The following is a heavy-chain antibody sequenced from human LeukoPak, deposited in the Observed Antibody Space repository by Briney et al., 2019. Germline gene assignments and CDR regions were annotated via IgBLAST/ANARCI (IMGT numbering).Heavy chain of an antibody. D-gene: IGHD3-16*01. Sequence: GGSLRLSCAASGFTFSSYWMSWVRQAPGKGLERVANIKQDGSEKYYVDSVKGRFTISRDNAKNSLYLQMNSLRAEDTAVYHCARDEYDYVWGSYTRVYYFDYWGQGTLVTVSS. CDR2: IKQDGSEK. J-gene: IGHJ4*02. CDR1: GFTFSSYW. V-gene: IGHV3-7*01. CDR3: ARDEYDYVWGSYTRVYYFDY.